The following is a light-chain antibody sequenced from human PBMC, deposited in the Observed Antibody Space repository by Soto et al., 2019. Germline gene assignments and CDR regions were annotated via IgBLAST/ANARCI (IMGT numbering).Light chain of an antibody. V-gene: IGKV4-1*01. CDR3: QQFYSIPFA. Sequence: DIVMTQSPDSLAVSLGERATINCKSSQSVLSSSNNKNFLAWYQQKSGHPPKLLIYWASTRESGVPDRFSGSGSGTDFTLTISSLQAEDVAVYYCQQFYSIPFAFGPGTKVDI. J-gene: IGKJ3*01. CDR1: QSVLSSSNNKNF. CDR2: WAS.